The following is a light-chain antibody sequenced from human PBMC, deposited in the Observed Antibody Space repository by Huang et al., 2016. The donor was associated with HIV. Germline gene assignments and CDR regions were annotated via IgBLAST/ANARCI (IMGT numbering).Light chain of an antibody. CDR3: QQYDNVSLA. CDR2: DVS. CDR1: QDIGKS. Sequence: DIKMTQSPSSLSASVGDRVTVTCQASQDIGKSLNLYQHKPGRAPKLRIHDVSILETWVPSMFSGSGSATHFTFTIKRLQPEDIATYYCQQYDNVSLAFGGGTKVEMK. J-gene: IGKJ4*01. V-gene: IGKV1-33*01.